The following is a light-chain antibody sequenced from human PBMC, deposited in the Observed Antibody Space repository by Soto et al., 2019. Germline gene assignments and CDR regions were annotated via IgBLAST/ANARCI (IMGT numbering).Light chain of an antibody. CDR2: DAS. Sequence: EIVLTQSPDTLSLSPGERATLSCRASQSVSSYLAWYQQKPGQAPRLLIYDASHRATGIPARFSGSGSGTAFTLTISSLEPEDFAVYYCQQRSNWPITFGQGTRLEIK. J-gene: IGKJ5*01. V-gene: IGKV3-11*01. CDR3: QQRSNWPIT. CDR1: QSVSSY.